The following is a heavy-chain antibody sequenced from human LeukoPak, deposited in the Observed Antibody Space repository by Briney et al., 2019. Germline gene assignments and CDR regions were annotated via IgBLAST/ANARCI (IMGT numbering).Heavy chain of an antibody. CDR2: ISAYNGNT. CDR3: AAHTFYYGSDWFDP. V-gene: IGHV1-18*01. Sequence: GASVKVSCKASGYTFTSYGISWVRQAPGQGLEWMGWISAYNGNTNYAQKLQGRVTMTTDTSTSTAYMELRSLRSDDTAVYYCAAHTFYYGSDWFDPWGQGTLVTVSS. D-gene: IGHD3-22*01. J-gene: IGHJ5*02. CDR1: GYTFTSYG.